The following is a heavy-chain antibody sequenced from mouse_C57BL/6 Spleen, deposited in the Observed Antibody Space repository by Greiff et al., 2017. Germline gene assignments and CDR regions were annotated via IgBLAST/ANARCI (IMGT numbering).Heavy chain of an antibody. V-gene: IGHV5-4*01. CDR3: ARYYYGSRRYFDV. J-gene: IGHJ1*03. D-gene: IGHD1-1*01. Sequence: DVQLVESGGGLVKPGGSLKLSCAASGFTFSSYAMSWVRQTPEKRLEWVATISDGGSYTYYPDNVKGRFTISRDNAKNNLYLQMSHLKSEDTAMYYCARYYYGSRRYFDVWGTGTTVTVSS. CDR2: ISDGGSYT. CDR1: GFTFSSYA.